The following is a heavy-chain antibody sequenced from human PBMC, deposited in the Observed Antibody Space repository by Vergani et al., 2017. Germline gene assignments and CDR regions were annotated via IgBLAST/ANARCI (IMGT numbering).Heavy chain of an antibody. Sequence: QVQLQQWGAGLLKPSETLSLTCAVYGGSFSGYYWSWICQPPGKGREWSGEINHSGSTNYNPSLKSRVTISVDTSKNQFSLKLSSVTAADTAVYYCAGGRARRYRGYERYYYGMDVWGQGTTVTVSS. D-gene: IGHD5-12*01. J-gene: IGHJ6*02. CDR3: AGGRARRYRGYERYYYGMDV. V-gene: IGHV4-34*01. CDR2: INHSGST. CDR1: GGSFSGYY.